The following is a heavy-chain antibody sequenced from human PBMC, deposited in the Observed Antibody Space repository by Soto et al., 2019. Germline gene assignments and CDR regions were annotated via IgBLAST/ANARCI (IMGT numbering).Heavy chain of an antibody. CDR1: GFTFSSYW. Sequence: EVQLVESGGGLVQPGGSLRLSCAASGFTFSSYWMSWVRQAPGKGLEWVANIKPDGSERYYVDSVRGRFTISRDNARNPLYLQMNSLRAEDTAVYYCARDEARPLGYWGQGTLVTVSS. CDR2: IKPDGSER. CDR3: ARDEARPLGY. J-gene: IGHJ4*02. V-gene: IGHV3-7*01. D-gene: IGHD6-6*01.